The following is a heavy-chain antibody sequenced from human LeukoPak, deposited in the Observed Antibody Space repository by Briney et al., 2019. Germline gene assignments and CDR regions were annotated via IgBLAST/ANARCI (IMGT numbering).Heavy chain of an antibody. Sequence: GGSLRLSCAASGFTFSNYELNWVRQAPGKGLEWVSYISHSGRTIYSADSVKGRFTISRDNAKNSLYLQMNSLRAEDTAVYYCARGVGSSWPGWFDPWGQGTLVTVSS. CDR3: ARGVGSSWPGWFDP. J-gene: IGHJ5*02. D-gene: IGHD6-13*01. CDR2: ISHSGRTI. CDR1: GFTFSNYE. V-gene: IGHV3-48*03.